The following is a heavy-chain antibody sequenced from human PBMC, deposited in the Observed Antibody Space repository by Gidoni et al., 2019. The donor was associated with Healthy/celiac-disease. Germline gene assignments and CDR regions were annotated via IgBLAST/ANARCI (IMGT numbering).Heavy chain of an antibody. D-gene: IGHD4-17*01. CDR2: IYYSGST. CDR3: ARGGYGDYAEGAFDI. J-gene: IGHJ3*02. Sequence: IGYIYYSGSTYYNPSLKSRVTISVDTSKNQFSLKLSSVTAADTAVYYCARGGYGDYAEGAFDIWGQGTMVTVSS. V-gene: IGHV4-31*02.